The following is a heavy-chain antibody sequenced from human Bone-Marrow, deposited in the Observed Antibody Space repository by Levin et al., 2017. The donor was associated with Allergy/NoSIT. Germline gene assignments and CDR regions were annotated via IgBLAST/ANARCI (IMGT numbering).Heavy chain of an antibody. CDR3: ARDRRPARSGSYGLYFDY. V-gene: IGHV3-7*01. Sequence: GGSLRLSCAASGFTFSSYWMSWVRQAPGKGLEWVANIKQDGSEKYYVDSVKGRFTISRDNAKNSLYLQMNSLRAEDTAVYYCARDRRPARSGSYGLYFDYWGQGTLVTVSS. J-gene: IGHJ4*02. D-gene: IGHD1-26*01. CDR1: GFTFSSYW. CDR2: IKQDGSEK.